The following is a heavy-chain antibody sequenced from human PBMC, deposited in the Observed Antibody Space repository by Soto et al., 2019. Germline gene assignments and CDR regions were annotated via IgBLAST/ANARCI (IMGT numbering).Heavy chain of an antibody. J-gene: IGHJ6*02. Sequence: SDTLSLTCTFSGGSISSYYWSWIRQPPGKGLEWIGYIYYSGSTNYNPSLKSRVTISVDTSKNQFSLKLSSVTAADTAVYYCARDFRGYCSSTSCPPFLYYYYGMDVWGQGTTVTVS. V-gene: IGHV4-59*01. CDR2: IYYSGST. D-gene: IGHD2-2*01. CDR3: ARDFRGYCSSTSCPPFLYYYYGMDV. CDR1: GGSISSYY.